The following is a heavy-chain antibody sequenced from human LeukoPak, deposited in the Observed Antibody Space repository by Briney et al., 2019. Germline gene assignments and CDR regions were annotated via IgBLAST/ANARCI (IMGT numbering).Heavy chain of an antibody. Sequence: ASVKVSCKASGYTFTSYYMHWVRQAPGQGLEWMGIINPSGGSTSYAQKFQGRVTMTRDTSTSTVYMELSSLRSEDMAVYYCARVYDSSGYYGPTDYWGQGTLVTVSS. D-gene: IGHD3-22*01. CDR3: ARVYDSSGYYGPTDY. CDR1: GYTFTSYY. V-gene: IGHV1-46*01. J-gene: IGHJ4*02. CDR2: INPSGGST.